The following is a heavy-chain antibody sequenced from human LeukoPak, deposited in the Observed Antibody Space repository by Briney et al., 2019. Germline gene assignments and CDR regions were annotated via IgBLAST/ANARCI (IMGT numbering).Heavy chain of an antibody. V-gene: IGHV5-51*01. CDR1: GYSFTSYW. Sequence: GESLKISCKISGYSFTSYWIGWVRQMPGKGLEWMGIIYPGDSDTRYSPSFQGQVTTSADKSISTAYLQWSSLKASDTAMYYCATSRWEYYDSSGYYYFYNWFDPWGQGTLVTVSS. CDR3: ATSRWEYYDSSGYYYFYNWFDP. J-gene: IGHJ5*02. D-gene: IGHD3-22*01. CDR2: IYPGDSDT.